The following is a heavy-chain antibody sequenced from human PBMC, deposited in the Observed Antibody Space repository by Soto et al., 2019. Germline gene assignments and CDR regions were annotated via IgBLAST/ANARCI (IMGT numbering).Heavy chain of an antibody. J-gene: IGHJ3*02. CDR2: IYYSGST. CDR3: ARDKGRSTYCGGDCYPSGAFDI. V-gene: IGHV4-30-4*01. D-gene: IGHD2-21*02. CDR1: GGSISSDDYY. Sequence: SETLSLTCTVSGGSISSDDYYWSWIRQPPGKGLEWIGYIYYSGSTYYNPSLKSRVTISVDTSKNQFSLKLSSVTAADTAVYYCARDKGRSTYCGGDCYPSGAFDIWGQGTMVTVSS.